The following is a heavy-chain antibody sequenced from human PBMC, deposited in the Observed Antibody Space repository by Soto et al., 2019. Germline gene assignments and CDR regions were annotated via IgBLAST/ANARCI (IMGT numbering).Heavy chain of an antibody. J-gene: IGHJ4*02. CDR1: GGCISSGGYS. CDR2: IYHSGST. D-gene: IGHD6-13*01. Sequence: QLQLQESGSGLVKPSQTLSLTCAVSGGCISSGGYSWSWIRQPPGKDLEWIGYIYHSGSTYYNPSLKSRVTISVDRSKNQFSLKLSSVTAADTAVYYCARFRTAAQDYFDYWGQGTLVTVSS. V-gene: IGHV4-30-2*01. CDR3: ARFRTAAQDYFDY.